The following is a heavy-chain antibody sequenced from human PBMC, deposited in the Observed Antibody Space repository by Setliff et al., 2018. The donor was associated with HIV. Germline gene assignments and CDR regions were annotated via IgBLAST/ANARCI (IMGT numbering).Heavy chain of an antibody. D-gene: IGHD5-12*01. CDR1: GGSISSTNW. Sequence: SETLSLTCAVSGGSISSTNWWSWVRQPPGKGLEWIGEIYHSGSTNYNPSLKSRVTISVDKSKNQFSLKLSSVTAADTAVYYCAREISRYSGYEGRMEYFDYWGQGTLVTVSS. V-gene: IGHV4-4*02. CDR2: IYHSGST. CDR3: AREISRYSGYEGRMEYFDY. J-gene: IGHJ4*02.